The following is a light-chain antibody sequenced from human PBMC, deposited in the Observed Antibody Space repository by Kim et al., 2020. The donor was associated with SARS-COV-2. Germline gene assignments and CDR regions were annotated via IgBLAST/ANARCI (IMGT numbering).Light chain of an antibody. CDR2: AAS. CDR1: QSISSY. J-gene: IGKJ1*01. CDR3: QQSYSTPQT. Sequence: ASVGDRVTITCQASQSISSYLNWYQQKPGKAPKLLIYAASSLQSGVPSRFNGSGSGTDFTLTISSLQPEDFATYYCQQSYSTPQTFGQGTKVDIK. V-gene: IGKV1-39*01.